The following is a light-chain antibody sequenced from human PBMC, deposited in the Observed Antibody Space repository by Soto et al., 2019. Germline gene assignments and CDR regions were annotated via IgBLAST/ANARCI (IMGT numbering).Light chain of an antibody. CDR1: SSDVGGYNY. V-gene: IGLV2-11*01. CDR3: SLYTSENTYV. J-gene: IGLJ1*01. Sequence: QSALTQPRSVSGSPGQSVTISCTGTSSDVGGYNYVSWYQQHPGKAPKLIVYEASNRPSGVPDRFSGSKSGNTASLTISGLQAADEADYYCSLYTSENTYVFGTGTKVTV. CDR2: EAS.